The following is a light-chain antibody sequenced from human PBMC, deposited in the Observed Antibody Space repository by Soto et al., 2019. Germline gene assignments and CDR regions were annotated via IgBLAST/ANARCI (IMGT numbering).Light chain of an antibody. CDR3: QQYASSLMYT. CDR1: RAVSSRY. CDR2: GAS. V-gene: IGKV3-20*01. Sequence: ELVLTQSPGTLSLFPGERATLSCRASRAVSSRYLAWYQQKPGQAPRLLIYGASTRATGIPDRFSGSGSGTDFTLTISRLEPEDFAVYYCQQYASSLMYTFGQGTKLEIK. J-gene: IGKJ2*01.